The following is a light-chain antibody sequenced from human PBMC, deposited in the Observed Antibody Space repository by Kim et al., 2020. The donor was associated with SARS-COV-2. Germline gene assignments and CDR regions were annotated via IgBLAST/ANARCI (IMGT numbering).Light chain of an antibody. CDR3: QQYSSSPPIT. Sequence: EIVLTQSPGTLSLSPGERATLSCRASQSVSSSYLAWYQQKPGQAPRLLISGASSRATGIPDRFSGSGSGTDFTLTISRLEPEDFAVYYCQQYSSSPPITFGGGTKVEIK. V-gene: IGKV3-20*01. CDR2: GAS. CDR1: QSVSSSY. J-gene: IGKJ4*01.